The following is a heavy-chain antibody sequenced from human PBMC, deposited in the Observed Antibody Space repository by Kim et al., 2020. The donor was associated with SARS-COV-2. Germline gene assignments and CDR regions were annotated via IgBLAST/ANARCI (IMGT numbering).Heavy chain of an antibody. V-gene: IGHV4-34*01. D-gene: IGHD3-9*01. Sequence: SETLSLTCAVYGGSFSGYYWSWIRQPPGKGLEWIGEINHSGSTNYNPSLKSRVTISVDTSKNQFSLKLSSVTAADTAVYYCARGRGSILRYFDWRRGYPDYWGQGTLVTVSS. CDR3: ARGRGSILRYFDWRRGYPDY. CDR1: GGSFSGYY. J-gene: IGHJ4*02. CDR2: INHSGST.